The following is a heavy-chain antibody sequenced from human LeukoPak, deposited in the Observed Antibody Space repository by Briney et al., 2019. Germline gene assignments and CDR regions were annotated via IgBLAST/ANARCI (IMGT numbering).Heavy chain of an antibody. D-gene: IGHD4-23*01. Sequence: ASVKVSCKASGYTFTGYYMHWVRQAPGQGLEWMGWINPNSGGTNYAQKFQGRVTMTRDTSISTAYMELSSLRSEDTAVYYCARGNYGGMSFDYWGQGTLVTVSS. CDR2: INPNSGGT. V-gene: IGHV1-2*02. CDR1: GYTFTGYY. J-gene: IGHJ4*02. CDR3: ARGNYGGMSFDY.